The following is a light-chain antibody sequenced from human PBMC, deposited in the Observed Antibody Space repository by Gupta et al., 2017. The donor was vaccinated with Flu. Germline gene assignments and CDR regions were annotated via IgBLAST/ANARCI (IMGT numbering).Light chain of an antibody. CDR2: LGS. CDR3: MQALQTPFT. V-gene: IGKV2-28*01. Sequence: EIVMTQSPLSLRVTPGEPASLSCRSSQSLLHSIGYNYLEWYLQKPGQSPQLLVSLGSTRASGVPDRFSGSGSGTDFTLKISRVEADDVGVYYCMQALQTPFTFGGGTKVEIK. CDR1: QSLLHSIGYNY. J-gene: IGKJ4*01.